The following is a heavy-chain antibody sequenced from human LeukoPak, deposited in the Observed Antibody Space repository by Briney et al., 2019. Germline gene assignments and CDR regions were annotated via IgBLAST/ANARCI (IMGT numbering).Heavy chain of an antibody. V-gene: IGHV3-30*02. CDR3: ANGATSYSSCALHIGDY. D-gene: IGHD6-6*01. J-gene: IGHJ4*02. CDR1: GITFSTFG. CDR2: IRYDGSNK. Sequence: GGSLRLSCAASGITFSTFGMHWVRQAPDKGLEWEAFIRYDGSNKYYADSVKGRFTISRDNSKNTLYVQMTSLRAEDTAVYYCANGATSYSSCALHIGDYWGQGTLVTVSS.